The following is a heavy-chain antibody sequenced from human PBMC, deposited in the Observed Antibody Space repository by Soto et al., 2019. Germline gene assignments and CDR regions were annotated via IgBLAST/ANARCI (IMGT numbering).Heavy chain of an antibody. Sequence: SETLSLTCAVSGFSISSGYYWGWIRQPPGKGLEWIGSMYYSGTTYYNPSLKSRVTISVDTSKNQFSLKLSSVSAADTALYYCARCSLVVVPAPGFDPWGRGTLVTVSS. CDR3: ARCSLVVVPAPGFDP. CDR1: GFSISSGYY. V-gene: IGHV4-38-2*01. J-gene: IGHJ5*02. D-gene: IGHD2-2*01. CDR2: MYYSGTT.